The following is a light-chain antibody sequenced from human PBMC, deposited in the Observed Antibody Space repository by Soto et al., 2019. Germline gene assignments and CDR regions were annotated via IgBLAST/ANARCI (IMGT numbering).Light chain of an antibody. CDR1: HSGSSY. V-gene: IGKV3-11*01. Sequence: EIGLKQSPATLSFSPGERATLSCRASHSGSSYLAWYQQKPGQAPRLLIYDASNRATGIPARFSGSGSGTDFTLTISSLEPEDFAVYYCQQRSNWFLTFGGGTKV. CDR3: QQRSNWFLT. CDR2: DAS. J-gene: IGKJ4*01.